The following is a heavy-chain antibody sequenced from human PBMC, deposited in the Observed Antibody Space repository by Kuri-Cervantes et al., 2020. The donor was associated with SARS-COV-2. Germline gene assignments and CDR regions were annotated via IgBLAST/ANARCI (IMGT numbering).Heavy chain of an antibody. D-gene: IGHD3-3*01. CDR1: GFTFSDYA. CDR2: IRSKAYGGTT. Sequence: GESLKISCTASGFTFSDYAMSWVRQAPGKGLEWVGFIRSKAYGGTTEYAASVKGRFTISRDDSKSIAYLQMNSLKTEDTAVYYCTRDDFWSGYSNYWGQGTLVTVSS. V-gene: IGHV3-49*04. J-gene: IGHJ4*02. CDR3: TRDDFWSGYSNY.